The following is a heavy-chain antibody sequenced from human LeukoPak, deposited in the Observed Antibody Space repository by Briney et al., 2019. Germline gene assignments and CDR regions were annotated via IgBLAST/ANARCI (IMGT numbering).Heavy chain of an antibody. CDR3: AKRVGVTNDAFDI. CDR1: GLTFSSYA. CDR2: ISGSGGST. Sequence: PGGSLRLSCAASGLTFSSYAMSWVRQAPGKGLEWVSAISGSGGSTYYADSVKGRFTVSRDKSKNTLYLQMNSLRAEDTAVYYCAKRVGVTNDAFDIWGQGTMVTVSS. J-gene: IGHJ3*02. V-gene: IGHV3-23*01. D-gene: IGHD3-10*01.